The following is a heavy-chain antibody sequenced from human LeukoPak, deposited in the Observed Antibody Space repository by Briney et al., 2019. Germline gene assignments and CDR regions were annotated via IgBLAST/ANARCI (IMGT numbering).Heavy chain of an antibody. CDR3: ARCHNWNECYFDY. Sequence: GGSLRLSCAASGLTFSSNYMSWVRQAPGKGLEWVSVIYSGGGKYYADSVKGRFTISRDNSKNTLYLQMNSLRAEDTAVYYCARCHNWNECYFDYWGQGTLVTVSS. CDR1: GLTFSSNY. CDR2: IYSGGGK. V-gene: IGHV3-66*01. J-gene: IGHJ4*02. D-gene: IGHD1-1*01.